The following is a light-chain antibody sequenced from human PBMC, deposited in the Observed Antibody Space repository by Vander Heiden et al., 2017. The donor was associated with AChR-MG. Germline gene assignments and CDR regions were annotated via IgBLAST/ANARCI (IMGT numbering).Light chain of an antibody. V-gene: IGLV2-8*01. J-gene: IGLJ2*01. Sequence: QSALTQPPSASGSPGQSVTISCSGTSSDVGGYNYVAWYQQQPGKAPKLIIYEVTRRPSGVPDRFSGSKSGSTASLTVSGLQAEDEADYYCSSYAGNNNLIFGGGTKLTVL. CDR1: SSDVGGYNY. CDR2: EVT. CDR3: SSYAGNNNLI.